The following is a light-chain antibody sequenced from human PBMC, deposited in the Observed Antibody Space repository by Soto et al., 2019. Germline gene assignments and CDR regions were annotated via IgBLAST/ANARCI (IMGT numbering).Light chain of an antibody. CDR3: QQYNKWPIIT. J-gene: IGKJ5*01. V-gene: IGKV3D-15*01. CDR2: GAS. CDR1: QSISIG. Sequence: EIVITQSPATLSVSPGETATLSCRASQSISIGLAWYLHKPGQAPRLLIYGASTRANGTPARFSGSGSGTELTLTVSSLQSEDFALYDCQQYNKWPIITFGQGTRLEIK.